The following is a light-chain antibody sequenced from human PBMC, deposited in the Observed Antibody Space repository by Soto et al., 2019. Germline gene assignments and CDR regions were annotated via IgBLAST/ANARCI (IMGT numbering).Light chain of an antibody. CDR2: GAS. CDR3: QQYNKWPPYT. J-gene: IGKJ2*01. CDR1: QSVSRY. Sequence: EIVLTQSPVTLSLSPGERATLSCRASQSVSRYLAWYQQKPGQGPRLLIYGASTRATSIPARFSGSGSGTEFTLTINSLQSEDFAVYYCQQYNKWPPYTFGQGTKLEIK. V-gene: IGKV3-15*01.